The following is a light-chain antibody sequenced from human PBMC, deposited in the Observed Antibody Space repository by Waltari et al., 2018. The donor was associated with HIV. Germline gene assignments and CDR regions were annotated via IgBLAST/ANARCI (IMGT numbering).Light chain of an antibody. J-gene: IGKJ3*01. CDR3: QQCYSIPFT. CDR2: SAS. CDR1: QNIVTY. V-gene: IGKV1-39*01. Sequence: DIHMTQSPSSQSASIGDRLTITCRASQNIVTYLNWYQKKPGQAPKLLIFSASSLQDGVPSRFIGSGSRTEFTLSISSLQPDDFATYYCQQCYSIPFTFGPGTTV.